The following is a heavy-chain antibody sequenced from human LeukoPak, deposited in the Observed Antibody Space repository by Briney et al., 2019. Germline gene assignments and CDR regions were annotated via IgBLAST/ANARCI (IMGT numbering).Heavy chain of an antibody. CDR3: AKVPAAATGGFDY. D-gene: IGHD2-2*01. Sequence: GGSLRLSCAASGFTFSSYAMSWVRQAPGKGLEWVSYISSSGSTIYYADSVKGRFTISRDNSKNTLYLQMNSLRAEDTAVYYCAKVPAAATGGFDYWGQGTLVTVSS. CDR1: GFTFSSYA. V-gene: IGHV3-23*01. J-gene: IGHJ4*02. CDR2: ISSSGSTI.